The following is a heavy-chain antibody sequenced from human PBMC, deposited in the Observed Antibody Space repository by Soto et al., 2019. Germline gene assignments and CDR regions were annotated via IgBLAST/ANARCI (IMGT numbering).Heavy chain of an antibody. CDR1: GVSISSYY. CDR3: ARDVYCGGDCYSSV. J-gene: IGHJ4*02. Sequence: SETLSLTCTVSGVSISSYYWSWIRQPPGKGLEWIGYIYYSGSTNYNPSLKSRVTISVDTSKNQFSLKLSSVTAADTAVYYCARDVYCGGDCYSSVWGQGTLVTVSS. V-gene: IGHV4-59*01. D-gene: IGHD2-21*02. CDR2: IYYSGST.